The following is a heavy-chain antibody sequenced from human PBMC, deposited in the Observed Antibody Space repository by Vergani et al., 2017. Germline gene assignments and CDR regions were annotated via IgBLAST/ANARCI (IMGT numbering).Heavy chain of an antibody. V-gene: IGHV4-34*01. J-gene: IGHJ4*02. Sequence: QVQLQQWGAGLLKPSETLSLTCAVYGGSFSGYYWSWIRQPPGKGLEWIGEINHSGSTNYNPSLKSRVTISVDTSKNQVSLKLSCVTAADTAVYYCARQVGLGSGTGFDYWGQGTLVTVSS. CDR2: INHSGST. CDR1: GGSFSGYY. D-gene: IGHD3-10*01. CDR3: ARQVGLGSGTGFDY.